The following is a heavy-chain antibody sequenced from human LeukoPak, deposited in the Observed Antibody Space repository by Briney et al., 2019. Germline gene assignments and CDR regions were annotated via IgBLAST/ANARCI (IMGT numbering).Heavy chain of an antibody. Sequence: PGGSLRLSCAASGFTFDDYGMGWVCQAPGKGLEWVSGINWNGGSTGYADSVKGRFTISRDNAKNSLYLQMNSLRAEDTALYYCARRDYDENAFDIWGQGTMVTVSS. V-gene: IGHV3-20*04. CDR3: ARRDYDENAFDI. D-gene: IGHD4-17*01. CDR1: GFTFDDYG. J-gene: IGHJ3*02. CDR2: INWNGGST.